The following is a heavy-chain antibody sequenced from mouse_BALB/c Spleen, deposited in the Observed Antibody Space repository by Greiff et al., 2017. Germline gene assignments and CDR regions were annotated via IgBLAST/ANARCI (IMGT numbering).Heavy chain of an antibody. J-gene: IGHJ1*01. CDR2: INPSNGGT. CDR3: TRSGYYGSSRDWYFDV. D-gene: IGHD1-1*01. Sequence: QVQLKESGAELVKPGASVKLSCKASGYTFTSYYMYWVKQRPGQGLEWIGEINPSNGGTNFNEKFKSKATLTVDKSSSTAYMQLSSLTSEDSAVYYCTRSGYYGSSRDWYFDVWGAGTTVTVSS. V-gene: IGHV1S81*02. CDR1: GYTFTSYY.